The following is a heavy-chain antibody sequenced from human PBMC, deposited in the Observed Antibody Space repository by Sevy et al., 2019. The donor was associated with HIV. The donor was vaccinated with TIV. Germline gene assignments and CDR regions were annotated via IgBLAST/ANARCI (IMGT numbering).Heavy chain of an antibody. CDR1: GFTFSSYS. V-gene: IGHV3-48*02. D-gene: IGHD3-16*02. CDR2: ISSSSSTI. Sequence: GGSLRLSCAASGFTFSSYSMNWVRQAPGKGLEWVSYISSSSSTIYYADSVKGRFTISRDNAKNSLYLQMNSLRDEDTAVYYCAREFTFWGVIVITEYGMDVWGQGTTVTVSS. J-gene: IGHJ6*02. CDR3: AREFTFWGVIVITEYGMDV.